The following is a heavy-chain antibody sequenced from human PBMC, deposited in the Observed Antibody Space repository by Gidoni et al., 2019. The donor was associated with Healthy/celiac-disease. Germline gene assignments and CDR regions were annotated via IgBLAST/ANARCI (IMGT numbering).Heavy chain of an antibody. CDR1: TFTSYD. D-gene: IGHD6-13*01. V-gene: IGHV1-8*01. CDR3: ARWQQLVCYDY. Sequence: TFTSYDINWVRQATGQGLEWMGWMNPNSGNTGYAQKFQGRVTMTRNTSISTAYMELSSLRSEDTAVYYCARWQQLVCYDYWGQGTLVTVSS. CDR2: MNPNSGNT. J-gene: IGHJ4*02.